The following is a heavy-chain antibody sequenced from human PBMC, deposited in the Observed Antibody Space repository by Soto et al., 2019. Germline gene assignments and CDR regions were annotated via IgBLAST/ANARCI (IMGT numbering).Heavy chain of an antibody. CDR2: INGDATST. J-gene: IGHJ6*02. Sequence: QLVESGGGLVQPGGSLRLSCAASGFTLNNYCMHWVRQAPGMGLVWVSRINGDATSTSYADSVKGRFTISRDNARNTLYLQRNSLRAEDTALYYCARGDLAAETCFYYYGMALWGQGTTVTVS. CDR3: ARGDLAAETCFYYYGMAL. V-gene: IGHV3-74*01. CDR1: GFTLNNYC. D-gene: IGHD6-13*01.